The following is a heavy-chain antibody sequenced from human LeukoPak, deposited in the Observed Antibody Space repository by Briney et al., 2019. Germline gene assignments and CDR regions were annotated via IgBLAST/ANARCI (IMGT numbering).Heavy chain of an antibody. CDR1: GYTFTSYY. Sequence: GASVKVSCKASGYTFTSYYMHWVRQAPGQGLEWMGWINPNSGGTNYAQRFQGRVTMTRDTSISTAYMELSRLRSDDTAVYYCARSLAVGATEAYWGQGTLVTVSS. D-gene: IGHD1-26*01. J-gene: IGHJ4*02. V-gene: IGHV1-2*02. CDR2: INPNSGGT. CDR3: ARSLAVGATEAY.